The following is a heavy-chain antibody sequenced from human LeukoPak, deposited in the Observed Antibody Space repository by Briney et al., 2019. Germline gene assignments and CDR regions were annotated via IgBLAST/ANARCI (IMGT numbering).Heavy chain of an antibody. CDR1: GFTFSNYW. CDR2: INSDGSIT. Sequence: GGSLRLSCAASGFTFSNYWMHWVRQAPGKGLVWVSRINSDGSITTYADSVKGRFTISRDNTKNTLYLQMSSLRAEDTAVYYCAELGITMIGGVWGKGTTVTISS. CDR3: AELGITMIGGV. V-gene: IGHV3-74*01. D-gene: IGHD3-10*02. J-gene: IGHJ6*04.